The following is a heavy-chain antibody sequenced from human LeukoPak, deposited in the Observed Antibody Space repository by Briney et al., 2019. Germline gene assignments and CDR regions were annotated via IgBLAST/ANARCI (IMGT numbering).Heavy chain of an antibody. CDR2: ISGSGGST. J-gene: IGHJ3*02. Sequence: GSLRLSCAASGFTFSSYAMSWVRQAPGKGLEWVSAISGSGGSTYYADSVKGRFTISRDNSKNTLYLQMNSLRAEDTAVYYCAKESRYYYDSSGYYQDAFDIWGQGTMVTVSS. CDR3: AKESRYYYDSSGYYQDAFDI. V-gene: IGHV3-23*01. D-gene: IGHD3-22*01. CDR1: GFTFSSYA.